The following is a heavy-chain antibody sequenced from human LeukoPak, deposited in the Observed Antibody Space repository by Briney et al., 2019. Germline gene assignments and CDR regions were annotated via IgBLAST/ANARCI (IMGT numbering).Heavy chain of an antibody. CDR2: INWNSGSI. Sequence: GRSLRLSCAASGFTFDDYAMHWVRQAPGKGLEWVSGINWNSGSIAYADSVKGRFTISRDNAKNSLYLQMNSLRAEDTAVYYCARGQLVLLTYWGQGTLVTVSS. CDR3: ARGQLVLLTY. CDR1: GFTFDDYA. D-gene: IGHD6-6*01. V-gene: IGHV3-9*01. J-gene: IGHJ4*02.